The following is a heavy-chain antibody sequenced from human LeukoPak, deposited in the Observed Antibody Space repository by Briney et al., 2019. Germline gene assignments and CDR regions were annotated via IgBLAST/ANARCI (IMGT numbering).Heavy chain of an antibody. CDR3: AKHASHRYCSSTSCYSWYFDL. D-gene: IGHD2-2*02. V-gene: IGHV3-23*01. CDR1: GFTFSSYA. J-gene: IGHJ2*01. CDR2: IIGSGGST. Sequence: GGSLRLSCAASGFTFSSYAMSWVRQAPGKGLEWVSAIIGSGGSTYYADSVKGRFTISRDNSKNTLYLQMNSLRAEDTAVYYCAKHASHRYCSSTSCYSWYFDLWGRGTLVTVSS.